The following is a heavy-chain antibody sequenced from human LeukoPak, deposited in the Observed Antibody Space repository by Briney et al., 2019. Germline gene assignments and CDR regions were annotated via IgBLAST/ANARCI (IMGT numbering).Heavy chain of an antibody. Sequence: SETLSLTCTVSGGPINNYYWSWIRQPPGKGLEWIGYIYYSGSTNYSPSLKSRVTISVDTSKNQFSLKLSSVTAADTAVYYCARSGVTALSWVDPWGQGTLVTVSS. D-gene: IGHD2-21*02. CDR1: GGPINNYY. CDR3: ARSGVTALSWVDP. V-gene: IGHV4-59*08. J-gene: IGHJ5*02. CDR2: IYYSGST.